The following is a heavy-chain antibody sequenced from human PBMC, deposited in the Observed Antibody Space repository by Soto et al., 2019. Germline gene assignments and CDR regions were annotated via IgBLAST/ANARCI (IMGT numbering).Heavy chain of an antibody. D-gene: IGHD2-21*02. Sequence: DVKLVESGGGLVQPGDSLRLSCEVSGFTFSMCAMSWVRQSPGKGLEWVAKIPQDGVDGHYADSVKGRFTISRDNGKNLLYLQLNNLRAEDTAVYYCARDHLILPAHDFFYGSDVWGRGATVTVSS. CDR1: GFTFSMCA. CDR2: IPQDGVDG. J-gene: IGHJ6*02. V-gene: IGHV3-7*03. CDR3: ARDHLILPAHDFFYGSDV.